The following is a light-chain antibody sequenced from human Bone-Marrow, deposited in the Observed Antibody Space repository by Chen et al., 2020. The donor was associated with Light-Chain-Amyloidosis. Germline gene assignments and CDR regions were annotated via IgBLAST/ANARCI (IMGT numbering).Light chain of an antibody. V-gene: IGKV3-11*01. CDR1: QSVSSY. Sequence: EIVFTQSPATLSLSPGERATLSYRASQSVSSYLAWYQQKPGQAPRLLIYDASNRATGIPARFSGSGSGTDLTLTISSLEPEDFAVDYCQQRSNWSITFGQGTRLEIK. CDR2: DAS. J-gene: IGKJ5*01. CDR3: QQRSNWSIT.